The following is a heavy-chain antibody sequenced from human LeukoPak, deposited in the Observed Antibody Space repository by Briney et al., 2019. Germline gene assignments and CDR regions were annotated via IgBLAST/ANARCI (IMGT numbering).Heavy chain of an antibody. J-gene: IGHJ4*02. Sequence: SQTLSLTCTVSGGSISSGGYYWSWIRQHPGKGLEWIGYIYYSGSTYYNPSLKSRVTISVDTSKNQFSLKLSSVTAADTAVYYCARDAHSYGGETDYWGQGTLVTVSS. CDR1: GGSISSGGYY. CDR2: IYYSGST. CDR3: ARDAHSYGGETDY. D-gene: IGHD5-18*01. V-gene: IGHV4-31*03.